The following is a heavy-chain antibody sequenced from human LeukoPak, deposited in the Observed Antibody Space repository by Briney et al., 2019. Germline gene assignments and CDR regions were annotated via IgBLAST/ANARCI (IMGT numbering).Heavy chain of an antibody. CDR2: IYHSGST. Sequence: SETLSLTCAVSGGSISSSNWWSWIRQPPGKGLEWIGEIYHSGSTNYNPSLKSRVTISVDKSKNQFSLKLSSVTAADTAVYYCARALEYYDYVWGSYRPYWYFDLWGRGTLVTVSS. J-gene: IGHJ2*01. D-gene: IGHD3-16*02. CDR1: GGSISSSNW. CDR3: ARALEYYDYVWGSYRPYWYFDL. V-gene: IGHV4-4*02.